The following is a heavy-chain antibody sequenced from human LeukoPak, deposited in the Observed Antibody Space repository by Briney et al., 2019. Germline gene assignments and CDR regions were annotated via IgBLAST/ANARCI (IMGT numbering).Heavy chain of an antibody. J-gene: IGHJ4*02. CDR1: GFTFSSYW. CDR3: ATIRFLEWLPNSPSDY. D-gene: IGHD3-3*01. V-gene: IGHV3-7*01. Sequence: PGGSLRHSCAASGFTFSSYWMSWVRQAPRKGLEWVANIKQDGSEKYYVDSVKGRFTISRDNAKNSLYLQMNSLRAEDTAVYYCATIRFLEWLPNSPSDYWGQGTLVTVSS. CDR2: IKQDGSEK.